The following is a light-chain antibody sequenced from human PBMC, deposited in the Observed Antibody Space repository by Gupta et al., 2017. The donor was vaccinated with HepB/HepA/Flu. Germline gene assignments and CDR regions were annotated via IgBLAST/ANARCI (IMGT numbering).Light chain of an antibody. CDR3: QQDACGPET. J-gene: IGKJ1*01. CDR1: QSVSSN. CDR2: GAS. Sequence: EVVLTQSPATLSVSPGERATLSCRASQSVSSNLAWYQQKPGQAPRLLIYGASTRATDVPARFSGSGSGTEFALSISSLLSEDAAVYYCQQDACGPETFGQGTKVEIK. V-gene: IGKV3-15*01.